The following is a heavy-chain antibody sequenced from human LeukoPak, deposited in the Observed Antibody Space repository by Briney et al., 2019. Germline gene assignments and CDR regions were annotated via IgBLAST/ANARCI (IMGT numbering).Heavy chain of an antibody. CDR3: ARDGGSPNYYDSSGYFY. V-gene: IGHV3-33*01. J-gene: IGHJ4*02. CDR2: IWYDGSNK. CDR1: GFTFSSYG. D-gene: IGHD3-22*01. Sequence: GRSLRLSCAASGFTFSSYGMHWVRQAPGKGLEWVAVIWYDGSNKYYADSVKGRFTISRDNSKNTLYLQMNSLRAEDTAVYYCARDGGSPNYYDSSGYFYWGRGTLVIVSS.